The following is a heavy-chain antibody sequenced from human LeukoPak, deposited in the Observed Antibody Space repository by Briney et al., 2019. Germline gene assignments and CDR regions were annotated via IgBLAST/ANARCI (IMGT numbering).Heavy chain of an antibody. CDR2: INPNSGGT. CDR3: ASSSSGINAFDI. Sequence: ASVKVSCKASGYTFTAYYMHWVRQAPGQGLEWMGWINPNSGGTNYAQKFQGRVTMTRDTSISTAYMELSRLRSDDTAVHYCASSSSGINAFDIWGQGTMVTVSS. D-gene: IGHD6-6*01. J-gene: IGHJ3*02. V-gene: IGHV1-2*02. CDR1: GYTFTAYY.